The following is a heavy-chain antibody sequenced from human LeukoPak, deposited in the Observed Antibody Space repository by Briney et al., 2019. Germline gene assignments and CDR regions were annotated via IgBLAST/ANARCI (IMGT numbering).Heavy chain of an antibody. CDR1: GFTFSSYS. CDR2: ISSSSSTI. CDR3: ARIIVATGYYMDV. V-gene: IGHV3-48*04. J-gene: IGHJ6*03. Sequence: GGSLRLSCAASGFTFSSYSMNWVRQAPGKGLEWVSYISSSSSTIYYADSVKGRFTISRDNAKNSLYLQMNSLRAEDTAVYYCARIIVATGYYMDVWGKGTTVTVSS. D-gene: IGHD3-22*01.